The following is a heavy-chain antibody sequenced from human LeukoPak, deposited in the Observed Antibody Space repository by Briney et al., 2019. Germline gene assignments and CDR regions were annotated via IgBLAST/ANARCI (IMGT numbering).Heavy chain of an antibody. J-gene: IGHJ3*01. Sequence: GGSLRLSCAASGFSVSGNCMSWVRQAPGKGLEWVSVIYSGGSTYYADSVKGRFTISRDNSKNTLYLQMNSLRAEDTAVYYCARESPFSSGAKDAFDVWGQGTMLTVSS. D-gene: IGHD3-10*01. CDR3: ARESPFSSGAKDAFDV. CDR2: IYSGGST. V-gene: IGHV3-53*01. CDR1: GFSVSGNC.